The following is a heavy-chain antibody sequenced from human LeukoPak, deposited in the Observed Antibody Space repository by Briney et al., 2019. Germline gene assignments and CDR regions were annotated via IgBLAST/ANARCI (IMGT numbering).Heavy chain of an antibody. Sequence: GSLRLSCAASGFTFNSYGMHWVRQAPGKGLEWVAVIWYDGSNEYYADSVKGRFTISRDNAKNSLYLQVNSLRAEDTAVYYCAREGSSYAPSEPFYFDYWGQGTLVTVSS. CDR1: GFTFNSYG. CDR3: AREGSSYAPSEPFYFDY. V-gene: IGHV3-33*01. J-gene: IGHJ4*02. CDR2: IWYDGSNE. D-gene: IGHD3-10*01.